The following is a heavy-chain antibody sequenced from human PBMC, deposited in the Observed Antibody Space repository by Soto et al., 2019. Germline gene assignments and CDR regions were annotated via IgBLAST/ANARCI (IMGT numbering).Heavy chain of an antibody. V-gene: IGHV1-46*01. CDR1: GNTFTSYY. CDR3: ASNIVVVIKVPDDYYYGMDV. CDR2: INPSGSST. Sequence: ASVKVSCKASGNTFTSYYMHWVRQAPGQGLEWMGIINPSGSSTSNSQKFQGRVTMTRDTSTSTVYMELSSLRSEDTGVYYCASNIVVVIKVPDDYYYGMDVWGQGTTVTVSS. J-gene: IGHJ6*02. D-gene: IGHD2-15*01.